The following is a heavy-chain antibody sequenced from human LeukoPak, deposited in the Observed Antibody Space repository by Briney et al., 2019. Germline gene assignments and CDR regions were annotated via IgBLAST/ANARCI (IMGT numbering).Heavy chain of an antibody. V-gene: IGHV3-21*01. CDR1: GFTFSSYS. J-gene: IGHJ4*02. CDR3: ARDLGRGGYYDSSGYYQGEAFDY. Sequence: GGSLRLSCAASGFTFSSYSMNWVRQAPGKGLEWVSSISSSSSYIYYADSVKGRFTISGDNAKNSLYLQMNSLRAEDTAVYYCARDLGRGGYYDSSGYYQGEAFDYWGQGTLVTVSS. D-gene: IGHD3-22*01. CDR2: ISSSSSYI.